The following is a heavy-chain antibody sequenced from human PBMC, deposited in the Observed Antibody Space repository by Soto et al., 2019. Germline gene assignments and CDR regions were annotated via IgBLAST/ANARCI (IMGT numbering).Heavy chain of an antibody. CDR1: GFSFSDPY. D-gene: IGHD6-19*01. V-gene: IGHV3-72*01. Sequence: EVQLVESGGGLVQPGGSLRLSCAASGFSFSDPYMDWVRQAPGKGLEWVGRSRNKVHSYTTEYAASVKGRFTISRDDSENSLYLQMNSLKTEDTAVYYCARGRAGYSSGWYSDYWGQGTLVTVSS. CDR2: SRNKVHSYTT. CDR3: ARGRAGYSSGWYSDY. J-gene: IGHJ4*02.